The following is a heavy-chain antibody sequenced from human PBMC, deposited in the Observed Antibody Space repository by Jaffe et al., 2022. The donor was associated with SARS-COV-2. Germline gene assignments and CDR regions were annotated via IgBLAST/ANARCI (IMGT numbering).Heavy chain of an antibody. CDR3: ARETKTYYYDSSGYYYGYFDY. CDR2: IIPIFGTA. V-gene: IGHV1-69*01. J-gene: IGHJ4*02. CDR1: GGTFSSYA. Sequence: QVQLVQSGAEVKKPGSSVKVSCKASGGTFSSYAISWVRQAPGQGLEWMGGIIPIFGTANYAQKFQGRVTITADESTSTAYMELSSLRSEDTAVYYCARETKTYYYDSSGYYYGYFDYWGQGTLVTVSS. D-gene: IGHD3-22*01.